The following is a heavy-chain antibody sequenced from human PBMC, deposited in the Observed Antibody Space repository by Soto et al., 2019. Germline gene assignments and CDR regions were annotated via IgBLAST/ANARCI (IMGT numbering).Heavy chain of an antibody. Sequence: QVQLVESGGGVVQPGKSLRLSCTASGFPFSSYGMHWGRQAPGKGLEWVAVIWFDGSHKFYTDSVKGRFTISRDNSKNTLYLQMNSPRAEDSAIYFCARDSASDYMDVWGKGTTVTVSS. CDR3: ARDSASDYMDV. D-gene: IGHD3-10*01. CDR1: GFPFSSYG. J-gene: IGHJ6*03. V-gene: IGHV3-33*01. CDR2: IWFDGSHK.